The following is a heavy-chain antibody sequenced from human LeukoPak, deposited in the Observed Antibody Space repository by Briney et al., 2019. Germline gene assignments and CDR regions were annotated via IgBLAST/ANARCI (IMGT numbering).Heavy chain of an antibody. CDR2: IYSGGST. D-gene: IGHD3-3*01. J-gene: IGHJ6*02. V-gene: IGHV3-53*05. Sequence: GGSLRLSCAASGFTVSSNYMSWVRQAPGKGLEWVSVIYSGGSTYYADSVKGRFTISRDNSKNTLYLQMNSLRAEDTAVYYCASQYYDFWSGYYRYYYYGMDVWGQGTTVTVSS. CDR1: GFTVSSNY. CDR3: ASQYYDFWSGYYRYYYYGMDV.